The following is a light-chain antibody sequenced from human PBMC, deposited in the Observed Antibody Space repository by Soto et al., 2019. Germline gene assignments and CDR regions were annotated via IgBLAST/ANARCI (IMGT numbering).Light chain of an antibody. CDR3: QLYSGSPWT. CDR1: QSINNKY. CDR2: GVS. J-gene: IGKJ1*01. Sequence: EIVLTQSPGTLSLSPGERANLSCRASQSINNKYLAWYQQEPGQTPRLLIHGVSIRATGIPDRFSGSGSGTDFTLTISRLEPEDFAVYYCQLYSGSPWTFGQGTKVDIK. V-gene: IGKV3-20*01.